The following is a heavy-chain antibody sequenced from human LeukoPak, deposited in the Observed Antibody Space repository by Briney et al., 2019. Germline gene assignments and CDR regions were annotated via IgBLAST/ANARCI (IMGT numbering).Heavy chain of an antibody. CDR2: IYYSGST. D-gene: IGHD2-15*01. V-gene: IGHV4-59*01. CDR1: GGSISSDC. J-gene: IGHJ5*02. Sequence: SETLSLTCTVSGGSISSDCWSWIRQPPGEGLEWIGYIYYSGSTNYNPSLKSRVTISVDTSKNQFSLKLSSVTAADTAVYYCARDRGYCSGGSCYRWFDPWGQGTLVTVSS. CDR3: ARDRGYCSGGSCYRWFDP.